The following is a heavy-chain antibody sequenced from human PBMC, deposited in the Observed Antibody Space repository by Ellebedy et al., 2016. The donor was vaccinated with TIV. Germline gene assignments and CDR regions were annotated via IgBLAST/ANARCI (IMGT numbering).Heavy chain of an antibody. Sequence: SETLSLTCVVSGVSSNTYYWSWIRQSPGKGLEGVGEINGSGGTNYNPSLESRVTISADRSKNQFSLKLSSLTAADTAIYFCATSARRPLRQYDYWGQGSLVTVSP. CDR3: ATSARRPLRQYDY. V-gene: IGHV4-34*01. CDR2: INGSGGT. D-gene: IGHD5/OR15-5a*01. CDR1: GVSSNTYY. J-gene: IGHJ4*01.